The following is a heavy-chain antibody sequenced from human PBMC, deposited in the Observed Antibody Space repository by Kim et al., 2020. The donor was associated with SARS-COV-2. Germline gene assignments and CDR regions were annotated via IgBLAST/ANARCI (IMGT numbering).Heavy chain of an antibody. V-gene: IGHV4-59*01. J-gene: IGHJ6*02. Sequence: PTLKSRVTISVDTSKNQFSLKLSSVTAADTAVYYCARVSGWSYYYYGMDVWGQGTTVTVSS. D-gene: IGHD6-19*01. CDR3: ARVSGWSYYYYGMDV.